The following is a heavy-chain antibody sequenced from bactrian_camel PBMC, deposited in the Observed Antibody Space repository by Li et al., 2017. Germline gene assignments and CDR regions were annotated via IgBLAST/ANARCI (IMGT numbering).Heavy chain of an antibody. CDR1: TYAYERSY. V-gene: IGHV3-2*01. CDR3: TTNRYGACRQ. Sequence: HVQLVESGGGSVQEGGSLTLSCVASTYAYERSYMAWFRQPPEKGREGVAGLYRVTNSSHYADSAKGRFTIALDNAKSTLYLQMNNLKSEDTALYYCTTNRYGACRQWGQGTQVTVS. D-gene: IGHD6*01. J-gene: IGHJ4*01. CDR2: LYRVTNSS.